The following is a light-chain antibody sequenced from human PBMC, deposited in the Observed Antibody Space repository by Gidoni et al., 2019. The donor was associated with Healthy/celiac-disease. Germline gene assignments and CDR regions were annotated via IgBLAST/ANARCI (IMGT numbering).Light chain of an antibody. V-gene: IGLV3-21*04. CDR3: QVWDSSSDRVV. CDR2: YDS. J-gene: IGLJ2*01. CDR1: NIGSNS. Sequence: SYVLTQPPSVSVAPGKTARITCGGNNIGSNSVHWYQQKPGQAPVLVIYYDSNRPSGLPERFSGSNSGNTATLTISRVEAGDEADYDCQVWDSSSDRVVFGGGTKLTVL.